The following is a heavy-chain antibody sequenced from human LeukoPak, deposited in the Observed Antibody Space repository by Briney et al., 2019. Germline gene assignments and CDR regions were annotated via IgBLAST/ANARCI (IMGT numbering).Heavy chain of an antibody. CDR1: GFTFSSYD. D-gene: IGHD2-2*02. J-gene: IGHJ4*02. V-gene: IGHV3-30*18. Sequence: GRSLRLSCAASGFTFSSYDMDWVRQAPGKGLEWVAVISHDGSHKYYADSLKGRFTISRDNSKNTLYLQMNSLRAEDTAIYYCAQDIRAEAYWGQGTLVTVSS. CDR3: AQDIRAEAY. CDR2: ISHDGSHK.